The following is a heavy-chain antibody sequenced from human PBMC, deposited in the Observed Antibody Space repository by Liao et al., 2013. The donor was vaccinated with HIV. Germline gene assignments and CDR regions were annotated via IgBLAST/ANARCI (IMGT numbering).Heavy chain of an antibody. CDR2: IYYTGST. CDR3: ARNLLWFGELKGFDP. Sequence: QLQLQESGPGLVKPSQTLSLTCTVSGGSISSGDYYWTWIRQPPGKGLEWIGYIYYTGSTYYNPSLKSRVTISIDTPENQFSLKLSSVTAADTAVYYCARNLLWFGELKGFDPWGQGTLVTVSS. CDR1: GGSISSGDYY. D-gene: IGHD3-10*01. V-gene: IGHV4-30-4*08. J-gene: IGHJ5*02.